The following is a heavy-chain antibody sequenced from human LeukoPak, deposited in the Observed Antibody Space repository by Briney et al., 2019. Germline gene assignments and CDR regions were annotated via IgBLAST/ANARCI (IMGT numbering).Heavy chain of an antibody. CDR3: ARGDYGDYVGFDAFDI. D-gene: IGHD4-17*01. V-gene: IGHV3-11*04. CDR1: KFTFSDYY. CDR2: ISSSGSTI. Sequence: GGSLRLSCAASKFTFSDYYMSWIRQAPGKGLEWVSYISSSGSTIYYADSVKGRFTISRDNAKNSLYLQMNSLRAEDTAVYYCARGDYGDYVGFDAFDIWGQGTMVTVSS. J-gene: IGHJ3*02.